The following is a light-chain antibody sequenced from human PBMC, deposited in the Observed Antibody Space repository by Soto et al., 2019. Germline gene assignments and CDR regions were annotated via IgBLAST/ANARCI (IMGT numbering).Light chain of an antibody. CDR2: GAS. Sequence: IVLTQSPGTLSLSPGDRATLSCRASQSVSGSYLAWYHQKPGLAPRLLIYGASIRATGIPDRFSGSGSVTDFTLTISRLEPEDFAVYYCQQYGSSPRTFGQGTKVEIK. CDR3: QQYGSSPRT. V-gene: IGKV3-20*01. CDR1: QSVSGSY. J-gene: IGKJ1*01.